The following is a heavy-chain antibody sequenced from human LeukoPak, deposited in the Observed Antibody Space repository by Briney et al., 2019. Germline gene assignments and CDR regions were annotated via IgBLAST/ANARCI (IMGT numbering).Heavy chain of an antibody. CDR1: GFTFTNFA. V-gene: IGHV3-23*01. Sequence: PGGSLRLSCAASGFTFTNFAMNWVRQAPGKGLEWVSSISESGDDTAYADSVKGRFTISRDNSRNTLYLQMISLRAEDTAVYYCAKCLGSGWYASSDWGQGTLVTVSS. CDR3: AKCLGSGWYASSD. D-gene: IGHD6-13*01. CDR2: ISESGDDT. J-gene: IGHJ4*02.